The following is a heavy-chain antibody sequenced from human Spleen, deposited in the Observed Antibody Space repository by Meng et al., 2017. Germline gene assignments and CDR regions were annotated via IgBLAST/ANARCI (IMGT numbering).Heavy chain of an antibody. CDR3: VRDEDISAAGKLFGDY. J-gene: IGHJ4*02. V-gene: IGHV1-2*06. Sequence: ASVKVSCKASGYTFPDYWLHWVRRAPGQGLEWMGRINPKSGDTHYAQRFQGRVTMTGDTSISTAYMELSRLRSDDTAVYYCVRDEDISAAGKLFGDYWGRGTLVTVSS. CDR2: INPKSGDT. D-gene: IGHD6-13*01. CDR1: GYTFPDYW.